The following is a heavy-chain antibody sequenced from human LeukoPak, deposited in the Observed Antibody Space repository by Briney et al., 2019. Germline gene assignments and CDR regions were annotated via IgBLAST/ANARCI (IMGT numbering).Heavy chain of an antibody. CDR3: AREGDYYDTSGTLDY. V-gene: IGHV3-23*01. CDR1: GFIFSRYG. Sequence: PGGSLRLSCAASGFIFSRYGMSWVRQAPGKGLEWVSAISGSGGTTYYADSVKGRFTISRDNSKNTLYLQMNSLRAEDTAVYYCAREGDYYDTSGTLDYWGQGTLVTVSS. CDR2: ISGSGGTT. D-gene: IGHD3-22*01. J-gene: IGHJ4*02.